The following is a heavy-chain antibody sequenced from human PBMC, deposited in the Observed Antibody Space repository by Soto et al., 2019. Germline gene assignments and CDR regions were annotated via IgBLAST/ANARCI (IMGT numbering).Heavy chain of an antibody. CDR3: AADYLRHNSLNGYYYSYGMDV. V-gene: IGHV3-23*01. J-gene: IGHJ6*02. Sequence: GGSLRLSCAASGITFSTYAMSWVRRAPGKGLEWVSTIGSNGADKQYADFVKGRFTVSRDSSKSTLSLQMNSLRAEDTAVYYCAADYLRHNSLNGYYYSYGMDVWGQGTTVTVSS. CDR1: GITFSTYA. D-gene: IGHD4-17*01. CDR2: IGSNGADK.